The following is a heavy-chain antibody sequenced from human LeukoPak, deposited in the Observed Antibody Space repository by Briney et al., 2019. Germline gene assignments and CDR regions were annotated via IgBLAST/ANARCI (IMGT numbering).Heavy chain of an antibody. CDR3: VGVFGDGYYYYGMDV. V-gene: IGHV4-4*07. CDR1: GASISSYY. D-gene: IGHD3-10*02. CDR2: VYTGGST. J-gene: IGHJ6*02. Sequence: ADTLSLTCSVSGASISSYYWSWIRQPAGKGREWLGRVYTGGSTTNNPSLKGRVTMSVDTSKNQCTLKLSSVTAADTAVYYCVGVFGDGYYYYGMDVWGQGTTVTVSS.